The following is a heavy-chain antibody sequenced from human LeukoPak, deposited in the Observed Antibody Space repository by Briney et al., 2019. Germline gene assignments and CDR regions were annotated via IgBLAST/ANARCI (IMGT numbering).Heavy chain of an antibody. CDR3: ARDPWYYGSGSYYNADYYYGMDV. D-gene: IGHD3-10*01. J-gene: IGHJ6*02. CDR2: IIPILGIA. V-gene: IGHV1-69*04. CDR1: GGTFSSYA. Sequence: ASVKVSCKASGGTFSSYAISWVRQAPGQGLEWMGRIIPILGIANYAQKFQGRVTITADKSTSKAYMELSSLRSENTAVYYCARDPWYYGSGSYYNADYYYGMDVWGQGTTVTVSS.